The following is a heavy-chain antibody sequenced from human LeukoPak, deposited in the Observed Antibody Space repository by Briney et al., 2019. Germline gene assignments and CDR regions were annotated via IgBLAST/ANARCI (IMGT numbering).Heavy chain of an antibody. J-gene: IGHJ4*02. D-gene: IGHD6-6*01. CDR3: ARDRPPYSSSSPGYYFDY. Sequence: PSQTLSLTCTVSGGSISSENYYWTWIRQPPGKGLEWIGYISHTGGTYYNSSLLSRVTISVDRSKNQFSLKLSSVTAADTAVYYCARDRPPYSSSSPGYYFDYWGQGTLVTVSS. CDR1: GGSISSENYY. CDR2: ISHTGGT. V-gene: IGHV4-30-2*01.